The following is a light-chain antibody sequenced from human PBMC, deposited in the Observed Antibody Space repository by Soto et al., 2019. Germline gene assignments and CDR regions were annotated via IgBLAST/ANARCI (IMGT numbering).Light chain of an antibody. J-gene: IGKJ1*01. CDR2: GAS. V-gene: IGKV3D-15*01. CDR3: QQYNQWPPWT. CDR1: QSVSSN. Sequence: EIVLTQSPGTLSLSPGESATLSCRASQSVSSNYLAWYQQKPGQAPRVLIYGASTRAAGIPDRFTGSGSGTDFTLTISSLQSEDFAVYYCQQYNQWPPWTFGQGTKVEIK.